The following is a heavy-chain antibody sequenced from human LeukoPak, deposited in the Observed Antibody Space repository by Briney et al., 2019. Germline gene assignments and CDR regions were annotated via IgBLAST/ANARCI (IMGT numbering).Heavy chain of an antibody. V-gene: IGHV4-59*01. CDR2: IYYSGST. Sequence: SETLSLACTVSGGSISSYYWSWIRQPPGKGLEWIGYIYYSGSTNYSPSLKSRVTISVDTSKNQFSLKLSSVTAADTAVYYCARDHYAFDIWGQGTMVTVSS. CDR3: ARDHYAFDI. J-gene: IGHJ3*02. CDR1: GGSISSYY.